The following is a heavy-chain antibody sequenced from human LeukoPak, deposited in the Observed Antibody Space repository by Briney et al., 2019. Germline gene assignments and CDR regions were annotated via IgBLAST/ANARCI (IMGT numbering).Heavy chain of an antibody. CDR2: ISGDSSII. D-gene: IGHD2-8*01. Sequence: GGSLRLSCAASGFTFSSYSMNWVRQAPGKGPECVSYISGDSSIIYHADSVKGRFTISRDNAKNSLYLQMNSLRDEDTAVYYCARDYRHAFDYWGQGILVTVPS. J-gene: IGHJ4*02. V-gene: IGHV3-48*02. CDR1: GFTFSSYS. CDR3: ARDYRHAFDY.